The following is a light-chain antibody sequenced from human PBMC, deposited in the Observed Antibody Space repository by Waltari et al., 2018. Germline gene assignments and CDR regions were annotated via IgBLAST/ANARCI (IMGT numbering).Light chain of an antibody. CDR1: RLGENY. CDR3: LAWDSSTAWV. Sequence: SYELTQPPSVSVSPGQTASITCSGDRLGENYASWYQQKPGPSPVLVIYEDTKRPSGIPERFSGSNSGNTATLTISGTQGMDEADYYCLAWDSSTAWVFGGGTKLTVL. V-gene: IGLV3-1*01. CDR2: EDT. J-gene: IGLJ3*02.